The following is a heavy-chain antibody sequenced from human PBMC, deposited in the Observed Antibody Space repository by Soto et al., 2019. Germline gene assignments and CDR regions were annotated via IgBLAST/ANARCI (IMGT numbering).Heavy chain of an antibody. CDR2: IYYSGST. J-gene: IGHJ6*02. D-gene: IGHD3-9*01. CDR1: GGSISSGGYY. CDR3: ARAETYYDILTGYDPPHYGMAV. Sequence: PSETLSLACTVSGGSISSGGYYWSWIRQHPGKGLEWIGYIYYSGSTYYNPSLKSRVTISVDTSKNQFPLKLSSVTAADTAVYYCARAETYYDILTGYDPPHYGMAVWGQGTTVTVSS. V-gene: IGHV4-31*03.